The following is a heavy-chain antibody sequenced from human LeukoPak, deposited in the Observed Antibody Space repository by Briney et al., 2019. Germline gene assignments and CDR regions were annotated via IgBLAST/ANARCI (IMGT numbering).Heavy chain of an antibody. CDR3: SSQYCSGGSCYPSVHFDY. V-gene: IGHV3-15*01. D-gene: IGHD2-15*01. Sequence: GGSLRLSCAASGFTFSNAWMSWVRQAPGKGLEWVGRIKTKTDGGTTDYAAPVKGRFTISRDDSKDTLYLQMNSLKTEDTAVYYCSSQYCSGGSCYPSVHFDYWGRGTLVTVSS. CDR1: GFTFSNAW. CDR2: IKTKTDGGTT. J-gene: IGHJ4*02.